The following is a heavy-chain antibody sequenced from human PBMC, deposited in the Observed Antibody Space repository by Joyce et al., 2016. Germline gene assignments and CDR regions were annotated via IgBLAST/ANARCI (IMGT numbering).Heavy chain of an antibody. D-gene: IGHD3-16*01. CDR2: IGTACDP. CDR3: ARERGGGMSAFDI. V-gene: IGHV3-13*05. J-gene: IGHJ3*02. Sequence: EVQLVEAGGALVQPGWSLRLSFAAAGFTFSAYEILWVRQTTGKGLEWVSAIGTACDPYYAGSVKGRFTISRENAKSSLFLQMNSLRAEDTAVYYCARERGGGMSAFDIWGQGTMVTVSS. CDR1: GFTFSAYE.